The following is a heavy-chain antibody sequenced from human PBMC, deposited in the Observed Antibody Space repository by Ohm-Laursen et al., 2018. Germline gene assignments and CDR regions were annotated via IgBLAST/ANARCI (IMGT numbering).Heavy chain of an antibody. CDR2: ISSSGSTI. D-gene: IGHD6-19*01. Sequence: SLRLSCAVSGFTFSDYYMSWIRQAPGKGLEWVSYISSSGSTIYYADSVKGRFTISRDNAKNSLYLQMNSLRAEDTAVYYCARDLGQWLVPGNWFDPWGQGTLVTVSS. CDR1: GFTFSDYY. J-gene: IGHJ5*02. CDR3: ARDLGQWLVPGNWFDP. V-gene: IGHV3-11*04.